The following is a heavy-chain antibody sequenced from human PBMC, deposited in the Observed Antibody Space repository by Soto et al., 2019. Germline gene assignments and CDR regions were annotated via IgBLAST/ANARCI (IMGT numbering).Heavy chain of an antibody. D-gene: IGHD6-25*01. V-gene: IGHV4-59*11. CDR1: GGSISSHY. J-gene: IGHJ6*02. CDR3: ARDKRHKGVDGLDV. Sequence: SETLSLTCTVSGGSISSHYWRWIRQPPGKRLERSGYIFHSGSAYYNPSLSSRVTMSIDTSKNQFSLKLPSVTAADPAVYYFARDKRHKGVDGLDVWDQGTSLTVSS. CDR2: IFHSGSA.